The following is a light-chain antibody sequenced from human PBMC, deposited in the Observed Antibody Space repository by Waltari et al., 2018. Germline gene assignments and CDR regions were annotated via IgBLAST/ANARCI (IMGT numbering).Light chain of an antibody. CDR2: KVS. CDR1: QSLGHSAGNTY. J-gene: IGKJ2*01. CDR3: MQDTHWPYT. V-gene: IGKV2-30*02. Sequence: DSVMPQSPLSLPVTLGQPASISCMSSQSLGHSAGNTYLVWFHQRPGQSPRRLIYKVSNRACGVPYRFSGSVSDTDLTLKISRVEADDVGVYYCMQDTHWPYTSGEGTRLDIK.